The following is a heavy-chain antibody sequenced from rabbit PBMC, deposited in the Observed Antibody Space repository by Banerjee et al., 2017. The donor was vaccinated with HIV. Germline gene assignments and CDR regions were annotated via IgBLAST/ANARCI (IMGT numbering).Heavy chain of an antibody. Sequence: YANSVKGRFTISSDNAQNTVFLQMTSLIASDTATYFCARDSAGREDFNLWGQGTLVTVS. D-gene: IGHD4-2*01. V-gene: IGHV1S64*01. J-gene: IGHJ4*01. CDR3: ARDSAGREDFNL.